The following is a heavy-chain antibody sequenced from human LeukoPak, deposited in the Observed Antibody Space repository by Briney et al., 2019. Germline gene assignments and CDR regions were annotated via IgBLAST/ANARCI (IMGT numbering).Heavy chain of an antibody. CDR2: INHSGST. V-gene: IGHV4-34*01. Sequence: PSETLSLTCAVYGGSFSGYYWSWIRQPPGKGLEWIGEINHSGSTNYNPSLKSRVTVSVDTSKNQFSLKLSSVTAADTAVYYCARGGQRGYCSSTSCSRRYFDYWGQGTLVTVSS. CDR3: ARGGQRGYCSSTSCSRRYFDY. CDR1: GGSFSGYY. D-gene: IGHD2-2*01. J-gene: IGHJ4*02.